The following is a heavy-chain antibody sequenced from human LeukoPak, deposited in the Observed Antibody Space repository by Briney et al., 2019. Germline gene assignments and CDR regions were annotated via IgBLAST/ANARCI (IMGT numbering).Heavy chain of an antibody. Sequence: GGSLRFSCAASVFTFSDFYMSWIRQAPGRGLEWVSYISSSGSSKYYSDSAKGRFTISRDNAKNSLYLQMNGLRAEDTALYYCARFAVVELAAFIDYWGQGTLVTVSS. CDR1: VFTFSDFY. CDR2: ISSSGSSK. V-gene: IGHV3-11*01. J-gene: IGHJ4*02. D-gene: IGHD2-2*01. CDR3: ARFAVVELAAFIDY.